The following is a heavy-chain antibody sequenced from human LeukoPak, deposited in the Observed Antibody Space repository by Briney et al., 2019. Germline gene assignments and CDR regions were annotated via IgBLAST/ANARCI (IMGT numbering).Heavy chain of an antibody. V-gene: IGHV3-23*01. Sequence: GGSLRLSCAASGFTFSGYAMSWVRQAPGKGLEWASAISGSGGSTYYADSVKGRFTISRDNSKNTLYLQMNSLRAEDTAVYYCAKDLRFLEWLPFDYWGQGTLVTVSS. CDR2: ISGSGGST. CDR1: GFTFSGYA. J-gene: IGHJ4*02. D-gene: IGHD3-3*01. CDR3: AKDLRFLEWLPFDY.